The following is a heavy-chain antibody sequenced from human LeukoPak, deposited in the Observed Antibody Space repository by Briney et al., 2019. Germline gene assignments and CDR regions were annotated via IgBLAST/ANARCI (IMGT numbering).Heavy chain of an antibody. CDR2: INSADNVE. Sequence: GGSVRLSCAASGFSLRSSEMNWVRQAPGKGPEWVAHINSADNVEYYTDSVRGRFTMSRDNAKDLLYLQMNSLRDEDTAVYYCARDTVNGPFIISLDLWGQGGLVTVSS. V-gene: IGHV3-48*03. CDR1: GFSLRSSE. J-gene: IGHJ5*02. D-gene: IGHD3-10*01. CDR3: ARDTVNGPFIISLDL.